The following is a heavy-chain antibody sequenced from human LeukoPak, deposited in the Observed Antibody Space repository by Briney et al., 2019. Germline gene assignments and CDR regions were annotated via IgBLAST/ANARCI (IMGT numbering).Heavy chain of an antibody. J-gene: IGHJ1*01. V-gene: IGHV3-74*01. CDR1: GFTFSSYW. D-gene: IGHD3-22*01. CDR2: IKSDGST. CDR3: ATAPSEIGGYYPEYFRH. Sequence: PGGSLRLSCAASGFTFSSYWMHWVRQAPGKGLVWVSRIKSDGSTRYADSVKGRFTVSRDNAKNTVSLQMNSLRAEDTGVYYCATAPSEIGGYYPEYFRHWGQGTLVIVSS.